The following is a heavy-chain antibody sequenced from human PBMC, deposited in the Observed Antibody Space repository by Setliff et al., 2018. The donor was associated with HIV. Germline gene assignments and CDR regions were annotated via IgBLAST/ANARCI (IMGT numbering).Heavy chain of an antibody. J-gene: IGHJ4*02. D-gene: IGHD1-20*01. V-gene: IGHV5-51*01. CDR3: ARAKNKWNPGDY. CDR2: IYPDDSDT. Sequence: HGESLKISCMGFGYSFTNYWIAWARQMPGKGLEWMGIIYPDDSDTNYSPSFRGQVTMSADKSINTAYLQWDCLKASDSAMYYCARAKNKWNPGDYWGQGTVVTVSS. CDR1: GYSFTNYW.